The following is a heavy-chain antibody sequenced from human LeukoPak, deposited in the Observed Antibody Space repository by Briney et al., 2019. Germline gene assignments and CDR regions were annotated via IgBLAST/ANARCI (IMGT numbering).Heavy chain of an antibody. J-gene: IGHJ4*02. CDR3: ARESTDYGDYERFDY. D-gene: IGHD4-17*01. CDR2: ISSSGSTI. CDR1: GFTFSSYE. Sequence: HAGGSLRLSCAASGFTFSSYEMNWVRQAPGKGLEWVSYISSSGSTIYYADSVKGRFTISRDNAKNSLYLQMNSLRAEDTAVYYCARESTDYGDYERFDYWGQGTLVTVSS. V-gene: IGHV3-48*03.